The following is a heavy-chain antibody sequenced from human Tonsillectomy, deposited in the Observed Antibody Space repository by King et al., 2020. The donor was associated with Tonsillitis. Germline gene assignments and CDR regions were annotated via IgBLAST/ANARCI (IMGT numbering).Heavy chain of an antibody. D-gene: IGHD3-3*01. V-gene: IGHV1-2*02. Sequence: GQLVQSGAEVKKPGASVKVSCKASGYTFTGYYMHWVRQAPGQGLEWMGWIIPNSGGTNYAQKFQGRVTMTRDTSISTAYMELSRLRSDDTAVYYCARGITIFGVVIMSYFYYWGQGTLVTVSS. CDR1: GYTFTGYY. CDR2: IIPNSGGT. CDR3: ARGITIFGVVIMSYFYY. J-gene: IGHJ4*02.